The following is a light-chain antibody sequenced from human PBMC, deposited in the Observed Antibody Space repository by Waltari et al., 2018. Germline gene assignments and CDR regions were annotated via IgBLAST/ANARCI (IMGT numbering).Light chain of an antibody. V-gene: IGKV1-5*03. CDR2: KAS. CDR3: QHYKTSSLT. Sequence: DILMTQSPSTLSASVGDRVTITCRASQSIDSWLAWYQQRPGKVPKPLIYKASSLESGVPSRFSGSGSGTEFTLTISSLQPDDFATYYCQHYKTSSLTFGQGTKVEIK. CDR1: QSIDSW. J-gene: IGKJ1*01.